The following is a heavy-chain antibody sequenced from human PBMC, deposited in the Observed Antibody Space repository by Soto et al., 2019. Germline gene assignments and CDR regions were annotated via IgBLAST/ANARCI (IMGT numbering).Heavy chain of an antibody. V-gene: IGHV1-69*12. CDR1: GGTFSSYA. D-gene: IGHD5-12*01. J-gene: IGHJ4*02. CDR3: ARAQGYSGYDGLSN. CDR2: IIPIFGTA. Sequence: QVQLVQSGAEVKKPGTSVKVSCKASGGTFSSYAISWVRQAPGQGLEWMGGIIPIFGTANYAQKFQGRVTITADESTSTAYMELGSLRSEDPAVDCCARAQGYSGYDGLSNWGQGTLVTVSS.